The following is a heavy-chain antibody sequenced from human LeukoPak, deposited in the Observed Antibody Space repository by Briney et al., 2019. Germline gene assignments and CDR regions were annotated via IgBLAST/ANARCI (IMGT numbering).Heavy chain of an antibody. CDR3: AGDHKYSSIAFDI. J-gene: IGHJ3*02. CDR2: INPNSGGT. Sequence: ASVKVSCKASGYTFTGYYMHWVRQAPGQGLEWMGWINPNSGGTNYAQKFQGRVTMTRDTSISTAYMELSRLRSDDTAVYYCAGDHKYSSIAFDIWGQGTMVTVSS. CDR1: GYTFTGYY. V-gene: IGHV1-2*02. D-gene: IGHD6-19*01.